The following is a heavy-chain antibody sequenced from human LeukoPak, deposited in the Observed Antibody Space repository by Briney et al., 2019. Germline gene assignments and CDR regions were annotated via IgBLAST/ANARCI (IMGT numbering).Heavy chain of an antibody. CDR1: GGSISSHY. D-gene: IGHD2-21*02. CDR3: ARLLNNDNAGDPDTFDM. J-gene: IGHJ3*02. V-gene: IGHV4-59*11. Sequence: SETLSLTCTVSGGSISSHYWSWLRQSPERGLEWIGFIYYTGTTRYNPSLRGRVTMSVDSSMNHFSLKLTSMTAADTALYYCARLLNNDNAGDPDTFDMWGQGTMVTVSS. CDR2: IYYTGTT.